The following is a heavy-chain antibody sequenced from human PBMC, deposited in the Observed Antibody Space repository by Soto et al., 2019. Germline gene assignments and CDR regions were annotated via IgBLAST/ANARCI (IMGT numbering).Heavy chain of an antibody. CDR2: ISGSGGAT. CDR1: GFTFSNYA. D-gene: IGHD2-8*01. Sequence: GGSLRLSCAASGFTFSNYAMSWVRQAPGKGLEWVSEISGSGGATYYADSVRGRFTISRDNSKISLYLQMNSLRAEDTAVYYCARHVGVLMVYAPFDYWGQGTLVTVSS. CDR3: ARHVGVLMVYAPFDY. J-gene: IGHJ4*02. V-gene: IGHV3-23*01.